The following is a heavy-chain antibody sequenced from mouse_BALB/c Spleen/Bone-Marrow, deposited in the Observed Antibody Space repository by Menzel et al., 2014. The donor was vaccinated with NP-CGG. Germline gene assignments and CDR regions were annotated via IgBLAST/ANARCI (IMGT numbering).Heavy chain of an antibody. CDR1: GYSFIDYN. V-gene: IGHV1S135*01. J-gene: IGHJ3*01. CDR2: IDPYNGDT. CDR3: ARTPLPWFSY. Sequence: EVKVVESGPELVKPGASVKVSCKASGYSFIDYNMYWVKQSHGKSLEWIGYIDPYNGDTNYNQKFKGKATLTVDKSSSTAVMHLNSLTSEDSAVYYCARTPLPWFSYWGQRGLVTVSA.